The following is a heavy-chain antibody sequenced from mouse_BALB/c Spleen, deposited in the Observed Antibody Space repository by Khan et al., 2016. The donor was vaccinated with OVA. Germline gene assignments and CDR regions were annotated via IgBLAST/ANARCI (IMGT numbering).Heavy chain of an antibody. CDR3: ARRGRRWDVDD. J-gene: IGHJ2*01. CDR1: GYTFINYW. CDR2: INPSTGYT. V-gene: IGHV1-7*01. D-gene: IGHD4-1*01. Sequence: QVQLQQSGAELAKPGASVKMSCTASGYTFINYWILWIKQRPGQGLEWIGYINPSTGYTEYNQNFKDKATLTADKSSSTASMQLSSLTSEDSTVYYCARRGRRWDVDDWGQGTTLTVSS.